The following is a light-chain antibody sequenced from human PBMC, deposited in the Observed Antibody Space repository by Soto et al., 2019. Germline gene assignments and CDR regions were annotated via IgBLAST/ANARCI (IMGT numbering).Light chain of an antibody. Sequence: EIVLTQSPATLSLSPGERATLSCRASQSVSSYLAWYQQKPGQAPRLLIYDASNRATGIPARFSGSGSVTDFTRTISSLEPEDFAVYYCQQRSNWPPMYTFGQGTKLEIK. J-gene: IGKJ2*01. CDR2: DAS. CDR3: QQRSNWPPMYT. CDR1: QSVSSY. V-gene: IGKV3-11*01.